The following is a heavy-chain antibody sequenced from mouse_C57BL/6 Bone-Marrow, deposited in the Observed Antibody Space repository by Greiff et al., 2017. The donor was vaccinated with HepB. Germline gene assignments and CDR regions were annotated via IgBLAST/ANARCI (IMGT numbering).Heavy chain of an antibody. CDR2: IDPENGDT. Sequence: DVQLQESGAELVRPGASVKLSCTASGFNIKDDYMHWVKQRPEQGLEWIGWIDPENGDTEYASKFQGKATITADTSSNTAYLQLSSLTSEDTAVYYCTEFSRFDYWGQGTTLTVSS. J-gene: IGHJ2*01. CDR1: GFNIKDDY. V-gene: IGHV14-4*01. CDR3: TEFSRFDY.